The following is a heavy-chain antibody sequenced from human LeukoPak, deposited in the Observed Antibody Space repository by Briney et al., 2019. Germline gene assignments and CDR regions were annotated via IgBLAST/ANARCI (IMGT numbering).Heavy chain of an antibody. CDR2: INWNCGST. Sequence: PGGSLRLSCAASGFTFDDYGMSWVRQAPGKGLEWVSGINWNCGSTVYADSVKGRFTISRDNTKNSLYLQMNSLRAEGTALYYCARDSGITGLFDPWGQGTLVTVSS. D-gene: IGHD1-20*01. J-gene: IGHJ5*02. CDR1: GFTFDDYG. V-gene: IGHV3-20*04. CDR3: ARDSGITGLFDP.